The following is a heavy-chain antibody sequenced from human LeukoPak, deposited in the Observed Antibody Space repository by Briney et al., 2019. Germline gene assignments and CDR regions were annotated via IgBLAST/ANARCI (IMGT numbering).Heavy chain of an antibody. Sequence: SETLSLTCTVSGGSISSSSYYWGWLRQPPGKGLEWFGSIYYSGSTYYNPSLKSRVTISVDTSKNQFSLKLSSVTAADTAVYYCARPSGYSYGYGIDYWGQGTLVTVSS. CDR3: ARPSGYSYGYGIDY. D-gene: IGHD5-18*01. J-gene: IGHJ4*02. CDR2: IYYSGST. CDR1: GGSISSSSYY. V-gene: IGHV4-39*01.